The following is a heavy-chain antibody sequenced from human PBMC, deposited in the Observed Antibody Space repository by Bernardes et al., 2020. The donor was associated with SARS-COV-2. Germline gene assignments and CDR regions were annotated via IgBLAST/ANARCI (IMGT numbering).Heavy chain of an antibody. CDR2: INATNGNT. CDR1: GYTFTSYA. V-gene: IGHV1-3*01. Sequence: ASVKVSCKASGYTFTSYAMHWVRQAPGQRLEWMGWINATNGNTKYAQKFQGRVTITRDTSASTAYMELSSLRSEDTAVYYCAREDCGADCYSDAFDIWGQGTMVTVSS. CDR3: AREDCGADCYSDAFDI. D-gene: IGHD2-21*02. J-gene: IGHJ3*02.